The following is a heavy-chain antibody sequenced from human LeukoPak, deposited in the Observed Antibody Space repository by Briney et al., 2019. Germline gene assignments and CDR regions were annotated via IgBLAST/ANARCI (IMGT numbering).Heavy chain of an antibody. D-gene: IGHD4-17*01. Sequence: GASVKVSCKVSGYTLTELSMHWVRQAPGKGLEWMGGFDPEDGETIYAQKFQGRVTMTRDTSTSTVYMELSSLRSEDTAVYYCARGARTGYYYYMDVWGKGTTVTVSS. J-gene: IGHJ6*03. V-gene: IGHV1-24*01. CDR3: ARGARTGYYYYMDV. CDR2: FDPEDGET. CDR1: GYTLTELS.